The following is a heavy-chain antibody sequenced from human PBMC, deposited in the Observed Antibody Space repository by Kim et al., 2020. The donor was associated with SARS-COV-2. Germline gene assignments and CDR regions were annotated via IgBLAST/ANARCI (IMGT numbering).Heavy chain of an antibody. Sequence: SLKSRVTISVDTSKNQFSLKLSSVTAADTAVYYCARLSGGYSYAPIAFDIWGQGTMVTVSS. J-gene: IGHJ3*02. D-gene: IGHD5-18*01. V-gene: IGHV4-59*08. CDR3: ARLSGGYSYAPIAFDI.